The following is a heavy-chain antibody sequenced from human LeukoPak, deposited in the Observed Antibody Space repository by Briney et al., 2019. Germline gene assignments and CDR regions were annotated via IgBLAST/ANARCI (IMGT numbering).Heavy chain of an antibody. D-gene: IGHD6-13*01. V-gene: IGHV4-59*08. CDR3: ARHSSTWFEFDP. Sequence: SETLSLTCTVSGGSISSYYWSWIRQPPGKGLEWIGYIHYSGTTNYNPSLKSRVTIPVDTSKRQISLKVSSVTAADTAVYYCARHSSTWFEFDPWGQGTLVTVSS. CDR2: IHYSGTT. CDR1: GGSISSYY. J-gene: IGHJ5*02.